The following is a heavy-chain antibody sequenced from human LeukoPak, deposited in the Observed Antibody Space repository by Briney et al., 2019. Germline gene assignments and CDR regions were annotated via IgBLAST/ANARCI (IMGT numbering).Heavy chain of an antibody. Sequence: PGGSLRLSCAASGFTFSNYWMSWVRQAPGKGLERVANIKNDGNKKYYVDSVKGRFTISRDNAKNSLYLQMNSLRVEDTAVYYCASLNNDDYWGQGTLVTVPS. J-gene: IGHJ4*02. CDR3: ASLNNDDY. CDR1: GFTFSNYW. CDR2: IKNDGNKK. V-gene: IGHV3-7*01. D-gene: IGHD1-1*01.